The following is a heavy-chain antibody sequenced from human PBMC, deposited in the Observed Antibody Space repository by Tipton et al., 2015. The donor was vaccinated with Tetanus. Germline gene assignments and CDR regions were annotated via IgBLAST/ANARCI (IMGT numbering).Heavy chain of an antibody. D-gene: IGHD3-3*02. CDR1: GGSVRGGDYS. Sequence: TLSLTCTVSGGSVRGGDYSWNWIRQPPGKGLEWLGLIYYSGSTSYNPSLKSRVTISVDTSKNQLSLKLTSVTAADTAVYYCARERIRLIGEVIFRYFDLWGRGTLVTVSS. V-gene: IGHV4-61*08. J-gene: IGHJ2*01. CDR2: IYYSGST. CDR3: ARERIRLIGEVIFRYFDL.